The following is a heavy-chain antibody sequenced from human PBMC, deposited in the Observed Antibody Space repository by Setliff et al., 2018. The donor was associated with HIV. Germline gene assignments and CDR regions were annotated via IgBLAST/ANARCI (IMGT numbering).Heavy chain of an antibody. CDR2: FDPQDGET. D-gene: IGHD2-2*01. V-gene: IGHV1-24*01. CDR1: GFTLSEVS. CDR3: AIDVSGGWLGPMPDY. J-gene: IGHJ4*02. Sequence: ASVKVSCKVFGFTLSEVSIHWVLQAPGKGSEWMGYFDPQDGETVYAQKFQGRVTMIEDTSIDTAYMELTRLRSKDTAVYYCAIDVSGGWLGPMPDYWGQGTLVTVSS.